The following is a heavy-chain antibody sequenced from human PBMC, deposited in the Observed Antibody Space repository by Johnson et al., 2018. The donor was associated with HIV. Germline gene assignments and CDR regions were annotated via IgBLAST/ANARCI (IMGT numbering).Heavy chain of an antibody. V-gene: IGHV3-11*04. Sequence: QVQLLESGGDLVQPGGSLRLSCAASGFTFSDYYMSWIRQAPGKGLEWVSYINSNGSAIYYADSVKCRFTISRDNAKNSLYLQMNSLRAEDTAVYYCAIDRKCGGECDAFDIWGQGTMVTVSS. J-gene: IGHJ3*02. CDR3: AIDRKCGGECDAFDI. CDR1: GFTFSDYY. D-gene: IGHD2-21*01. CDR2: INSNGSAI.